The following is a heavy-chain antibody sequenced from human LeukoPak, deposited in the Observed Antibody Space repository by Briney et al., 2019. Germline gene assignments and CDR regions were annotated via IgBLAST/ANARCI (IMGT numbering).Heavy chain of an antibody. D-gene: IGHD2-15*01. J-gene: IGHJ4*02. CDR3: AADRKWIGGTCLED. CDR2: ISPDGINK. Sequence: PGRSLRLSGVVSGLRFSSYSFHWVRQAPGKGLEWVALISPDGINKYYEDSLKGRFAISRDNSRDTVYLELNSLTPEDTAVYFCAADRKWIGGTCLEDWGGGPPVAVPS. V-gene: IGHV3-30*09. CDR1: GLRFSSYS.